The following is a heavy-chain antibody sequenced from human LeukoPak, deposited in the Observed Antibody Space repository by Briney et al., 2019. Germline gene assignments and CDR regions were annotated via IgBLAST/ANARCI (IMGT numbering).Heavy chain of an antibody. J-gene: IGHJ5*02. Sequence: SETLSLTCTVSGGSISSSSYYWGWIRQPPGKGLEWIGSIYYSGSTYYNPSLRSRVTTSVDTSKNQLSLKLSSVTAADTAVYYCARHDYDFWSGYYTIVSSWFDPWGQGTLVTVSS. CDR1: GGSISSSSYY. CDR2: IYYSGST. D-gene: IGHD3-3*01. V-gene: IGHV4-39*01. CDR3: ARHDYDFWSGYYTIVSSWFDP.